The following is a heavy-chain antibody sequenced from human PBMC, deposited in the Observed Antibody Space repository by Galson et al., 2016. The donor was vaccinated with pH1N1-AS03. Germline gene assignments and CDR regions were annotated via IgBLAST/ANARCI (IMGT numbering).Heavy chain of an antibody. J-gene: IGHJ4*02. CDR3: ARGRHWMVSYYFDY. V-gene: IGHV1-18*04. Sequence: QSGAEVKKPGASVKVSCKASGYTFTSYGVSWVRQAPGQGLEWMGWISAYNGDTKYAQRLQGRVTMTTETSTTTAYMELTSLRSDDTAVYYCARGRHWMVSYYFDYWGQGTLVTVSA. D-gene: IGHD6-19*01. CDR2: ISAYNGDT. CDR1: GYTFTSYG.